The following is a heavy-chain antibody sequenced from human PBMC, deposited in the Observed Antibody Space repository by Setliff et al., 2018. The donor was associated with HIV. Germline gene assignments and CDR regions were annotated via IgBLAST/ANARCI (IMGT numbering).Heavy chain of an antibody. D-gene: IGHD1-1*01. CDR2: INHSGTT. CDR1: GGFIGSFF. J-gene: IGHJ4*02. CDR3: ATVIGWNDATDC. Sequence: SETLSLTCTVSGGFIGSFFWTWIRQPPGKGLEWIGEINHSGTTNYNPSLKSRVIMSIDTSKNQFSLKLTSVTAADTAVYYCATVIGWNDATDCWGQGTLVTVSS. V-gene: IGHV4-34*01.